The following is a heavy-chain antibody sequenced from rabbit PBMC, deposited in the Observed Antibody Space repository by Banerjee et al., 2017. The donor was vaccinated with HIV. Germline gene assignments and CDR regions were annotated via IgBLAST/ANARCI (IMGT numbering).Heavy chain of an antibody. CDR1: GFSFSSSYY. V-gene: IGHV1S45*01. D-gene: IGHD4-1*01. CDR3: ARRTYSSGVYDL. CDR2: IYAGSSVST. Sequence: QEQLEESGGDLVKPEGSLTLTCTASGFSFSSSYYMCWVRQAPGKGLDWIACIYAGSSVSTWYASWAKGRFTISKTSSTTVTLQMTSLTAADTATYLCARRTYSSGVYDLWGPGTLVTVS. J-gene: IGHJ4*01.